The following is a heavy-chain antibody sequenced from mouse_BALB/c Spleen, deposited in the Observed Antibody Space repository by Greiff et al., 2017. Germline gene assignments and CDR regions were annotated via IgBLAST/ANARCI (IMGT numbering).Heavy chain of an antibody. J-gene: IGHJ3*01. CDR1: GFTFSNYW. CDR3: TSSYYYDYDWFAY. Sequence: EVKVVESGGGLVQPGGSMKLSCVASGFTFSNYWMNWVRQSPEKGLEWVAEIRLKSNNYATHYAESVKGRFTISRDDSKSSVYLQMNNLRAEDTGIYYCTSSYYYDYDWFAYWGQGTLVTVSA. D-gene: IGHD2-4*01. V-gene: IGHV6-6*02. CDR2: IRLKSNNYAT.